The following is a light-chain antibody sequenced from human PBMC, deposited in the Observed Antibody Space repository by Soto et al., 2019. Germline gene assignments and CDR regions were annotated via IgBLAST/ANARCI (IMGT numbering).Light chain of an antibody. J-gene: IGLJ3*02. CDR3: VAWDDSLNGPV. Sequence: QLVLTQPPSASGTPGQRVIISCSGSSSNLGSNSGNWYQQLPGTAPKLLIYNTYQRPLGVPDRFSGSKSGTSASLAISGLQSEDEGDYFCVAWDDSLNGPVFGGGTKVTVL. CDR1: SSNLGSNS. V-gene: IGLV1-44*01. CDR2: NTY.